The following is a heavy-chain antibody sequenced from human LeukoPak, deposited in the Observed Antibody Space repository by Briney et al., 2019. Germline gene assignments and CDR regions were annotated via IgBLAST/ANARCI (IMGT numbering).Heavy chain of an antibody. J-gene: IGHJ3*01. V-gene: IGHV3-15*01. CDR1: GFTFSNAW. D-gene: IGHD7-27*01. CDR3: TTEGGSWGYHALDL. CDR2: VRSEAKGGIT. Sequence: GGSLRLPCAASGFTFSNAWMSWVRQAPGKGLEWVGRVRSEAKGGITDYAAPVKGRFSISRDDSANTLYLQMNSLNSEDTAVYFCTTEGGSWGYHALDLWGRGTTVTVSS.